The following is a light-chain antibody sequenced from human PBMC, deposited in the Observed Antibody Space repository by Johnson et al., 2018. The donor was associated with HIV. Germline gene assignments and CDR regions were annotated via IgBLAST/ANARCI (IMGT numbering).Light chain of an antibody. CDR3: GTLASSLRAYV. V-gene: IGLV1-51*02. CDR2: ENN. CDR1: SSNIGNNY. J-gene: IGLJ1*01. Sequence: QSVLTQPPSVSAAPGQKVTISCSGSSSNIGNNYVSWYQQLPGTAPKLLIYENNKRPSGIPDRFSGSKSGTSATLGITGLQTGDEADYYCGTLASSLRAYVFGTGTKVTVL.